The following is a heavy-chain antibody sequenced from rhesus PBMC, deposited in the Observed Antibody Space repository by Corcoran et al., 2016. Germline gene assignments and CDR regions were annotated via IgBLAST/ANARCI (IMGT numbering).Heavy chain of an antibody. CDR1: GGSISSSFYY. J-gene: IGHJ4*01. V-gene: IGHV4-122*02. CDR3: ARGIPVGVITWDY. CDR2: ISYRGST. Sequence: QVQLQESGPGLVKPSETLSLTCAVSGGSISSSFYYWGWIRQAPGTGLEWIGYISYRGSTSYNPSRKSRVTISRDTSKNQFSLKLSSVTAADTAVYYCARGIPVGVITWDYWGQGVLVTVSS. D-gene: IGHD3-16*01.